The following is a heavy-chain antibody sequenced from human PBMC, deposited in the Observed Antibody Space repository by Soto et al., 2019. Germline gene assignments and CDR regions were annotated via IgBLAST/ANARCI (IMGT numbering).Heavy chain of an antibody. J-gene: IGHJ6*03. Sequence: SVKVSCKASGYTFTSFDINWVRQASGQGLEWMGRIIPNDNKANYALKFQDRVTITADRSTRTAYMELRSLRPEDTAVYYCAKSLLFVDHAYMDVWGKGTTVTVSS. CDR1: GYTFTSFD. D-gene: IGHD2-15*01. V-gene: IGHV1-69*04. CDR3: AKSLLFVDHAYMDV. CDR2: IIPNDNKA.